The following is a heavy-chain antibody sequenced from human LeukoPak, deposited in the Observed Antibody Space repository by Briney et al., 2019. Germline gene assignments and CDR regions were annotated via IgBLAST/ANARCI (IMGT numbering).Heavy chain of an antibody. V-gene: IGHV3-30-3*01. CDR3: ARDLGSDIEVVPAAIPHDY. CDR2: ISYDGSNK. Sequence: GGSLRLSCAASGFTFSSYAMHWVRQAPGKGLEWVAVISYDGSNKYYADSVKGRFTISRDNSKNTLYLQMNSLRAEDTSVYYCARDLGSDIEVVPAAIPHDYWGQGTLVTVSS. J-gene: IGHJ4*02. D-gene: IGHD2-2*02. CDR1: GFTFSSYA.